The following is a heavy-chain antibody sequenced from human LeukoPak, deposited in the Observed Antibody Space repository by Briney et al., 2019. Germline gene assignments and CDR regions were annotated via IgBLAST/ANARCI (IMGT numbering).Heavy chain of an antibody. CDR2: IKQDGSER. Sequence: GGSLRLSCAASGVTFSSYWMSWVRQAPGKGRECVANIKQDGSERYYVDSVKGRFTISRDNAKNSLYLQMSSLRAEDTAVYYCARGPSGGNGFSYWGQGTLVTVSS. CDR1: GVTFSSYW. V-gene: IGHV3-7*04. J-gene: IGHJ4*02. CDR3: ARGPSGGNGFSY. D-gene: IGHD2-15*01.